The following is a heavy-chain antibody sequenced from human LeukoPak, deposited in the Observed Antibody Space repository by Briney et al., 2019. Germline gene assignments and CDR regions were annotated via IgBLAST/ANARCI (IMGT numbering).Heavy chain of an antibody. V-gene: IGHV1-69*06. Sequence: SVKVSCKASGGTFSSYAISWVRQAPGQGLEWMGGIIPIFGTANYAQKFQGRVTITADKSTSTAYMELSSLRSEDTAVYYCAREGIAAAGTYWFDPWGQGTLVTVSS. J-gene: IGHJ5*02. CDR2: IIPIFGTA. D-gene: IGHD6-13*01. CDR3: AREGIAAAGTYWFDP. CDR1: GGTFSSYA.